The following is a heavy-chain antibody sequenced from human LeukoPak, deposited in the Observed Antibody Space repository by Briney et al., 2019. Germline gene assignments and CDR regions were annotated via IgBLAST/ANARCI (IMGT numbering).Heavy chain of an antibody. V-gene: IGHV1-69*13. J-gene: IGHJ4*02. D-gene: IGHD4-11*01. CDR2: IIPIFGTA. CDR1: GGTFSSYA. Sequence: ASVTVSFTASGGTFSSYAISWVRQAPGQGLEWMGGIIPIFGTANYAQKFQGRVTITADESTSTAYMELSSLRSEDTAVYYCARGLYRVGLQVLRSWGQGTLVTVSS. CDR3: ARGLYRVGLQVLRS.